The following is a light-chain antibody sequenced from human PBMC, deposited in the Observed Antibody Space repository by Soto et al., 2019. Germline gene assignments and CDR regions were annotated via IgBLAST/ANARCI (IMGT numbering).Light chain of an antibody. CDR1: NSDVGGYNY. CDR3: SSYTSSSTLYV. CDR2: DVS. J-gene: IGLJ1*01. V-gene: IGLV2-14*01. Sequence: QSALTRPPSVSGSPGQALTITCTGTNSDVGGYNYVSWYQQHPGKAPKLMIYDVSNRPSGVSNRFSGSKSGNTASLTISGLQAEDEADYYCSSYTSSSTLYVFGTGTKVTVL.